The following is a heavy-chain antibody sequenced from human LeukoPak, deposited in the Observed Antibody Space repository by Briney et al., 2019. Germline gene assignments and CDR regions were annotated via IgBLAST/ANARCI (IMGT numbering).Heavy chain of an antibody. D-gene: IGHD1-26*01. Sequence: GGSLRLSCAASGFTFSSYGMSWVRQAPGKGLEWVSAISGSGGSTYYADSVKGRFTISRDNSKNTMYLQMNSLRAEDTAVYYCAKVVPYIVGGSPDYWGQGTLVTVSS. CDR2: ISGSGGST. J-gene: IGHJ4*02. V-gene: IGHV3-23*01. CDR1: GFTFSSYG. CDR3: AKVVPYIVGGSPDY.